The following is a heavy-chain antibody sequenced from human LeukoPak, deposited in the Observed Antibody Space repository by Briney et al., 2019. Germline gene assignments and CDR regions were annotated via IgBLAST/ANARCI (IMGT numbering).Heavy chain of an antibody. CDR3: GRHVQAPSFDP. Sequence: SETLSRNCTVSGGSTTINGYYWAWIRQPPGKGLEWIGSIYYNGNTYYNPSLKSRVTISADTSTNHFSLKLTSVTAADTAVYYCGRHVQAPSFDPWGQGTLVTVSS. J-gene: IGHJ5*02. D-gene: IGHD1-1*01. CDR2: IYYNGNT. CDR1: GGSTTINGYY. V-gene: IGHV4-39*01.